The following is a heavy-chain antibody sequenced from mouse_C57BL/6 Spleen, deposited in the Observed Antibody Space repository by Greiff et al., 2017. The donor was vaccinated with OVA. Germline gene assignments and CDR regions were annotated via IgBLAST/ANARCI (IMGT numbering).Heavy chain of an antibody. D-gene: IGHD1-1*01. Sequence: EVQLVASGPGLVKPSPSLSLTCSVTGYSITSGYYWNWIRQFPGNKLEWMGYISYDGSNNYNPSLKNRISITRDTSKNQFFMKLNSVTTEDTATYYCARGAYGSSGDYAMDYWGQGTSVTVSS. V-gene: IGHV3-6*01. CDR2: ISYDGSN. J-gene: IGHJ4*01. CDR1: GYSITSGYY. CDR3: ARGAYGSSGDYAMDY.